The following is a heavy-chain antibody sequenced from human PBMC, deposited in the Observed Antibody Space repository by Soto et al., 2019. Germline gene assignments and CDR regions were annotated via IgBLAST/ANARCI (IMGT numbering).Heavy chain of an antibody. CDR2: IYYSEST. Sequence: QVQLQESGPGLVKPSQTLSLTCTVSGGSISSGGYYWSWIRQHPGKGLEWIGYIYYSESTYYNPSLKSRVTISVDTSKNQFSLKLSSVTAADTAVYYCARAVGDCSGGSCYSDWYFDLWGRGTLVTVSS. CDR3: ARAVGDCSGGSCYSDWYFDL. V-gene: IGHV4-31*03. D-gene: IGHD2-15*01. CDR1: GGSISSGGYY. J-gene: IGHJ2*01.